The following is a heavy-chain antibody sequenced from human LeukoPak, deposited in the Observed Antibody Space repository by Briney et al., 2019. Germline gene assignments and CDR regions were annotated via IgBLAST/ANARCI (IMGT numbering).Heavy chain of an antibody. Sequence: GASVTVSCTASGYTFTVYYMHWVRQAPGQGLEWMGWINPNSGGTKYAQKFQGRVTMTRDTSISTAYMELSRLRSDDTAVYYWARDPTTGSTCDYYYMDVWGKGTTATVSS. CDR1: GYTFTVYY. V-gene: IGHV1-2*02. CDR3: ARDPTTGSTCDYYYMDV. CDR2: INPNSGGT. D-gene: IGHD1-1*01. J-gene: IGHJ6*03.